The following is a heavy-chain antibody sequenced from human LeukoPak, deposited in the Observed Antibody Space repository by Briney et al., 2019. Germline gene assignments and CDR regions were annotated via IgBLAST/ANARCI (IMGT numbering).Heavy chain of an antibody. CDR1: GFTFSSYS. CDR2: ISGSSSYI. CDR3: ARMSKMARPY. Sequence: GGSLRLSCAASGFTFSSYSMNWVRQAPGKGLEWVSSISGSSSYIYYADSVKGRFTISRDNAKNSLYLQMNSLRAEDTAVYYCARMSKMARPYWGQGTLVTVSS. J-gene: IGHJ4*02. D-gene: IGHD5-24*01. V-gene: IGHV3-21*01.